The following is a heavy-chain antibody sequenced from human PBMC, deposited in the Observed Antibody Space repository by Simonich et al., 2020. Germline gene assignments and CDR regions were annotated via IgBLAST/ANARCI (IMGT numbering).Heavy chain of an antibody. CDR2: VRAYNGNT. D-gene: IGHD2-15*01. CDR3: ARASRGTWWYYYFDY. CDR1: GYTFTSYG. J-gene: IGHJ4*02. Sequence: QVQLVQSGAEVKKPGASVKVSCKASGYTFTSYGISCVRQAPGQGLEWMGWVRAYNGNTNDAQKLQGRVTMTTDTSTSTAYMELRSLRSDDTAVYYCARASRGTWWYYYFDYWGQGTLVTVSS. V-gene: IGHV1-18*01.